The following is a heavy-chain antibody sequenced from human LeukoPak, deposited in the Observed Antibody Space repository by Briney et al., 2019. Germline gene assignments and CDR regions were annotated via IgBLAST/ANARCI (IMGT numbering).Heavy chain of an antibody. CDR3: ARDGGWYKRGLDYYYYYMDV. CDR1: GFTFSSYG. D-gene: IGHD6-19*01. J-gene: IGHJ6*03. CDR2: ISYDGSNK. Sequence: PGRSLRLSCAASGFTFSSYGMHWVRQAPGKGLEWVAVISYDGSNKYYADSVKGRFTISRDNSKNTLYLQMNSLRAEDTALYYCARDGGWYKRGLDYYYYYMDVWGKGATVTVSS. V-gene: IGHV3-30*03.